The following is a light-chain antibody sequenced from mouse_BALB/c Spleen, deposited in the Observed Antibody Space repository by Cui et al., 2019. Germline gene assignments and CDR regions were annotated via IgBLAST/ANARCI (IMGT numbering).Light chain of an antibody. V-gene: IGKV5-39*01. Sequence: DIVMTQSPATLSVTPGDRVSLSCRASQSISDYLHWYQQKSNESPRLLSKYASQSISGIPSRFSGSGSGSDFTLSINSVEPEDVGVYYCQNGHSLFTFGSGTKLEIK. J-gene: IGKJ4*01. CDR2: YAS. CDR1: QSISDY. CDR3: QNGHSLFT.